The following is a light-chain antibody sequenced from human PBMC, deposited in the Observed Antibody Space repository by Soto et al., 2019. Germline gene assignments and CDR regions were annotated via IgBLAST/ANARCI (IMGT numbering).Light chain of an antibody. Sequence: EIVLTQSPGTLSLSPGARATLSCSASQSVSIKLAWYQQRPGQAPRLLIYDTSTRATGIPARFSGSGSGTEFTLTIRSLQSEDFAVYYCQQYNNWPPITVGNGTRLEIK. CDR1: QSVSIK. V-gene: IGKV3-15*01. CDR3: QQYNNWPPIT. CDR2: DTS. J-gene: IGKJ5*01.